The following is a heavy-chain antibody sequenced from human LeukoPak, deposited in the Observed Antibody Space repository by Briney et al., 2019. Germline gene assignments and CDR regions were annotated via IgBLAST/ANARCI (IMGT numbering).Heavy chain of an antibody. CDR1: GYSFTSYW. CDR3: ARRAYYDFWSGYYRYNWFDP. D-gene: IGHD3-3*01. Sequence: GESLKISCKGSGYSFTSYWIGWVRQMPGKGLEWMGIIYPGDSDTRYSPSFQGQVTISADKSISTAYLQWSSLKASDTAMYYCARRAYYDFWSGYYRYNWFDPWGQGTLVTVSS. J-gene: IGHJ5*02. V-gene: IGHV5-51*01. CDR2: IYPGDSDT.